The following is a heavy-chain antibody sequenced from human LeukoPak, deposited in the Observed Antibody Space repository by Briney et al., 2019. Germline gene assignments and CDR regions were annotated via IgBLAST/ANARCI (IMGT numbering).Heavy chain of an antibody. D-gene: IGHD3-3*01. CDR2: INHSGST. J-gene: IGHJ3*02. V-gene: IGHV4-39*07. Sequence: SETLSLTCTVSGGSISSSSYYWNWIRQPPGKGLEWIGEINHSGSTNYNPSLKSRVAISVDTSNNQFSLKLSSVTAADTAVYYCAGTYYDFWSGYSRDAFDIWGQGTMVTVSS. CDR1: GGSISSSSYY. CDR3: AGTYYDFWSGYSRDAFDI.